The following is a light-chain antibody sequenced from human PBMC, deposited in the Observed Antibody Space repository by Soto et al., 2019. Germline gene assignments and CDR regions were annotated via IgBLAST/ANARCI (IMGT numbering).Light chain of an antibody. J-gene: IGKJ1*01. Sequence: EMVLTQSPDTLSLSPGERATLSCRASQTVSSNFLAWYQQRPGQAPRLLIYGASSRATGIPDRFSGSGSGTDFTLTISRLEPEDLAVYYCKQYGSSPETFGQRDQGGYQ. CDR1: QTVSSNF. V-gene: IGKV3-20*01. CDR2: GAS. CDR3: KQYGSSPET.